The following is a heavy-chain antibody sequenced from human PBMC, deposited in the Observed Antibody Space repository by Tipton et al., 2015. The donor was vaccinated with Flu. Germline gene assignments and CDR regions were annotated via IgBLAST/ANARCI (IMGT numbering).Heavy chain of an antibody. Sequence: SLRLSCAASGFTFDDYTMHWVRQPPGKGLEWVSGISWNTGYIDYADSVKGRFTMSRDNAKKSLYLQMNSLRSEDTAFYYCARDSGPNVVPDATGVTPVSFFDFWGRGTLVTVSS. D-gene: IGHD2-2*01. J-gene: IGHJ2*01. V-gene: IGHV3-9*01. CDR2: ISWNTGYI. CDR1: GFTFDDYT. CDR3: ARDSGPNVVPDATGVTPVSFFDF.